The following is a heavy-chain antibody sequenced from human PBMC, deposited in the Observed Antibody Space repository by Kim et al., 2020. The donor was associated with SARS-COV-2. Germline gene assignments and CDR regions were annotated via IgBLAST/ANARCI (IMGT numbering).Heavy chain of an antibody. CDR3: ARGEDIVVVPAGMRGYNWFDP. Sequence: ASVKVSCKASGYTFTSYAMHWVRQAPGQRLEWMGWINAGNGNTKYSQKFQGRVTITRDTSASTAYMELSSLRSEDTAVYYCARGEDIVVVPAGMRGYNWFDPWGQGTLVTVSS. CDR1: GYTFTSYA. CDR2: INAGNGNT. J-gene: IGHJ5*02. D-gene: IGHD2-2*01. V-gene: IGHV1-3*01.